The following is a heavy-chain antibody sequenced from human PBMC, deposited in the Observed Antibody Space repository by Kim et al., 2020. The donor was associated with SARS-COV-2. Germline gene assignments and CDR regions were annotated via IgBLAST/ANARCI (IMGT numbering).Heavy chain of an antibody. CDR1: GGSISSGGYS. V-gene: IGHV4-30-2*01. CDR2: IYHSGST. J-gene: IGHJ5*02. D-gene: IGHD2-2*01. CDR3: ARGSVVPAGNWFDP. Sequence: SETLSLTCAVSGGSISSGGYSWSWIRQPPGKGLEWIGYIYHSGSTYYNPSLKSRVTISVDRSKNQFSLKLSSVTAADTAVYYCARGSVVPAGNWFDPWGQGTLVTVSS.